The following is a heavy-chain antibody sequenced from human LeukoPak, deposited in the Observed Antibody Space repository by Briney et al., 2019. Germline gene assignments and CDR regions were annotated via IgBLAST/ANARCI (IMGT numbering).Heavy chain of an antibody. V-gene: IGHV1-2*02. CDR2: INPNSGGT. CDR1: GYTFTSYG. Sequence: ASVKVSCKASGYTFTSYGISWVRQAPGQGLEWMGWINPNSGGTNYAQKFQGRVTMTRDTSISTAYMELSRLRSDDTAVYYCARTWNYHYMDVWGKGTTVTVSS. D-gene: IGHD1-1*01. CDR3: ARTWNYHYMDV. J-gene: IGHJ6*03.